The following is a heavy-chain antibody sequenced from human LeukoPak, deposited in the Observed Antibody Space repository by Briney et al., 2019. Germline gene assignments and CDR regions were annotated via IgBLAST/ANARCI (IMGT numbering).Heavy chain of an antibody. CDR2: IYHSGST. D-gene: IGHD2-2*01. CDR1: GGSISSYY. CDR3: ARDRMTGYCSSTSCYEGGYSWFDP. Sequence: KSSETLSLTCTVSGGSISSYYWSWIRQPAGKGLEWIGSIYHSGSTYYNPSLKSRVTISVDTSKNQFSLKLSSVTAADTAVYYCARDRMTGYCSSTSCYEGGYSWFDPWGQGTLVTVSS. J-gene: IGHJ5*02. V-gene: IGHV4-4*07.